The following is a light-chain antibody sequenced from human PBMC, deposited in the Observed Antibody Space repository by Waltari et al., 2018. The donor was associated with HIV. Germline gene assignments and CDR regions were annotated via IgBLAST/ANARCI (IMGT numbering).Light chain of an antibody. J-gene: IGLJ3*02. CDR1: SSHIDGNT. CDR3: ATWDDSMFGPV. V-gene: IGLV1-44*01. Sequence: QSVLTQPPSASGTPGQTVTISCSGSSSHIDGNTVNWYQQLPGTAPKLLIFDNNRRPSGVPDRFSGSKSGTSASLAISGLQSEDEGDFYCATWDDSMFGPVFGGGTKLTVL. CDR2: DNN.